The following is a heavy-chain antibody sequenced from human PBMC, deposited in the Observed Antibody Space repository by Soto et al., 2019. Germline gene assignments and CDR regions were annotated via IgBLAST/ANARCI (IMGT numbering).Heavy chain of an antibody. Sequence: QVQLVQSGAEVKEPGASVKVSCKASGYRFTSYGISWMRQAPGQGPEWMGWINPYNGNTKYAQKFQGRVTMTTDTSTSTAYMELRSLRSDDTALYFCARDISIYHSDRTAYGCFDYWGQGTLVTVSS. CDR2: INPYNGNT. J-gene: IGHJ4*02. CDR3: ARDISIYHSDRTAYGCFDY. D-gene: IGHD3-22*01. CDR1: GYRFTSYG. V-gene: IGHV1-18*01.